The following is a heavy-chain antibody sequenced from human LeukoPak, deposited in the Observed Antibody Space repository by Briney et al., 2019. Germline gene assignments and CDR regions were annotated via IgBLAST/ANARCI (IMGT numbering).Heavy chain of an antibody. Sequence: GGSLRLSCAASGFTFSSYSMNWVRQAPGKGLEWVSSISTTSSYIYYADSVKGRFTISRDNAKNSLYLQMNSLRAEDTAVYYCAREITPAGFERAIWGQGTMVTVSS. CDR2: ISTTSSYI. D-gene: IGHD4-23*01. CDR3: AREITPAGFERAI. J-gene: IGHJ3*02. V-gene: IGHV3-21*01. CDR1: GFTFSSYS.